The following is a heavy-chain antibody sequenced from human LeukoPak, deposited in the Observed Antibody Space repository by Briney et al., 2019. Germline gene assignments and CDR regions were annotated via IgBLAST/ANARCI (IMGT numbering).Heavy chain of an antibody. J-gene: IGHJ4*02. CDR2: INPDTGDK. Sequence: GASVKVSCKASGYTFTNYHINWVRQASGQGLEWMTWINPDTGDKGYAQKFQDRGTITTDTSISTAYMELSRLSSEDPAVYFCARTTSMTASGYDYWGQGTLVTVSS. V-gene: IGHV1-8*03. CDR1: GYTFTNYH. CDR3: ARTTSMTASGYDY. D-gene: IGHD2-21*02.